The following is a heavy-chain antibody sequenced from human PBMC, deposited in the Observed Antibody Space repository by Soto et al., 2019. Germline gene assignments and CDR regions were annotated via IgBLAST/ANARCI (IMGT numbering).Heavy chain of an antibody. CDR3: ARQWAVRGVIMYYFDY. Sequence: SETLSLTCTVSGGSISSSSYYWGWIRQPPGKGLEWIGSIYYSGSTYYNPSLKSRVTISVDTSKNQFSLKLSSVTAADTAVYYCARQWAVRGVIMYYFDYWGQGTLVTVSS. CDR1: GGSISSSSYY. CDR2: IYYSGST. V-gene: IGHV4-39*01. J-gene: IGHJ4*02. D-gene: IGHD3-10*01.